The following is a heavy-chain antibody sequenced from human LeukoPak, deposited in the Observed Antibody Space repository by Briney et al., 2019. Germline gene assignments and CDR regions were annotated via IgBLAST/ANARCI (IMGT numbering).Heavy chain of an antibody. CDR1: GGSISSGDYS. CDR2: IYYSGST. V-gene: IGHV4-61*08. J-gene: IGHJ5*02. D-gene: IGHD1-26*01. Sequence: SQTLSLTCAVSGGSISSGDYSWSWIRQPPGKGLEWIGYIYYSGSTNYNPSLKSRVTISVDTSKNQFSLKLSSVTAADTAVYYCARGEGFDPWGQGTLVTVSS. CDR3: ARGEGFDP.